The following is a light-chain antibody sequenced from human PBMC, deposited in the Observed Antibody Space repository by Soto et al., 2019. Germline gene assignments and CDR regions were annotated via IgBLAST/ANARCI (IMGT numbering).Light chain of an antibody. CDR3: QKYNSAPPST. CDR2: AAS. Sequence: DIQMTQSPSSLSASVGDRVTITCRASQGISNYLAWYQQKPGKVPKLLIYAASTLQSGVPSRFSGSGSGTDFTLTISSLQPEDVATYYCQKYNSAPPSTFGQGTRLESK. V-gene: IGKV1-27*01. CDR1: QGISNY. J-gene: IGKJ5*01.